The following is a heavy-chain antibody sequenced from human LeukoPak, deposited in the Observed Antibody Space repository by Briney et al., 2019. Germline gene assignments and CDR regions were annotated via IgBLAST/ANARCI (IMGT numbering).Heavy chain of an antibody. J-gene: IGHJ4*02. CDR1: GFTFSSYS. V-gene: IGHV3-21*04. CDR3: AKEGSGWHFDY. D-gene: IGHD6-25*01. Sequence: GGSLRLSCAASGFTFSSYSMNWVRQAPGKGLEWVSSISSSSSYIYYADSVKGRFTISRDNSENTLYLQMNSLRAEDTAVYYCAKEGSGWHFDYWGQGTLVTVSS. CDR2: ISSSSSYI.